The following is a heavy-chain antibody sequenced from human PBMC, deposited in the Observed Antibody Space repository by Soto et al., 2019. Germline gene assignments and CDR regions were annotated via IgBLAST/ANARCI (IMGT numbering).Heavy chain of an antibody. CDR3: ATGVAGLTGSFDY. V-gene: IGHV5-51*01. CDR1: GYSFTNYW. J-gene: IGHJ4*02. Sequence: GESLKISCKGSGYSFTNYWIAWVRQMPGKGLEWMGIIYPGDSDTRYSPSFEGQVTISADKSISTAYLQWSSLKASDTAVYYCATGVAGLTGSFDYWGQGTLVTVSS. D-gene: IGHD1-1*01. CDR2: IYPGDSDT.